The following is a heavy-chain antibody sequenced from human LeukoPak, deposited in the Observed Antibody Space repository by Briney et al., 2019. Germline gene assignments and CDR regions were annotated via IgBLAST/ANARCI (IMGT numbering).Heavy chain of an antibody. J-gene: IGHJ4*02. CDR1: GFTVSSSY. Sequence: GGSLRLSCAASGFTVSSSYMSWVRQAPGKGLEWVSAISGSGGSTYYADSVKGRFTISRDNSKNTLYLQMNSLRAEDTAVYYCAKGVGITIFGVVNDYWGQGTLVTVSS. V-gene: IGHV3-23*01. CDR2: ISGSGGST. D-gene: IGHD3-3*01. CDR3: AKGVGITIFGVVNDY.